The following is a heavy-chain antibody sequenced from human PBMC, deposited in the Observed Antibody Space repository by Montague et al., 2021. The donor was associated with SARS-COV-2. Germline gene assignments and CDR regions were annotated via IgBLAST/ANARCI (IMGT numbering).Heavy chain of an antibody. D-gene: IGHD3-22*01. V-gene: IGHV6-1*01. Sequence: CAISGDSVFPNSAAWSWFRQSPSRGLEWLGRTYLRSKWYLDYAVAVKGRITINADTSRNQFSLQLNSVTPEDTAVYYCARAPYSSGFYGMDVWGQGTTVTVS. CDR3: ARAPYSSGFYGMDV. J-gene: IGHJ6*02. CDR2: TYLRSKWYL. CDR1: GDSVFPNSAA.